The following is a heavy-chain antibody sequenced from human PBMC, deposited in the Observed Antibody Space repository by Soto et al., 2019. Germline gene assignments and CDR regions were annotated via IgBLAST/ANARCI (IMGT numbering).Heavy chain of an antibody. D-gene: IGHD3-10*01. J-gene: IGHJ5*02. CDR2: ISAYDGKT. CDR3: AREESASGSFPDP. CDR1: GYTFNTYG. Sequence: ASVKVSCKTSGYTFNTYGINWVRQAPGQGLELMGWISAYDGKTTYAEKFQGRVTLTTDTSASTAYMELSSLRSEDTAVYYCAREESASGSFPDPWGQGTLVTVS. V-gene: IGHV1-18*01.